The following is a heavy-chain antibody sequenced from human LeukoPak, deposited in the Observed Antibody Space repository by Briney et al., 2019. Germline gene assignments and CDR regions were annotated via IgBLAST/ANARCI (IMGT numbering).Heavy chain of an antibody. D-gene: IGHD2-8*01. V-gene: IGHV3-7*01. J-gene: IGHJ4*02. CDR3: ARDATYCTNGVCYTRFDY. Sequence: PGGSLRLSCAASGFTFTSHWMSWVRQAPGKGLEWVARMNLDGSEKYYVDSVKGRFTISRDNAKTSLYLEMNSLRAEDTAWYDCARDATYCTNGVCYTRFDYWGQGTLVTVSS. CDR2: MNLDGSEK. CDR1: GFTFTSHW.